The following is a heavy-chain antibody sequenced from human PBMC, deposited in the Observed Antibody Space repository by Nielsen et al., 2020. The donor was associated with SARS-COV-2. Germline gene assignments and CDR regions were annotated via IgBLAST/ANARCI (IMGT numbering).Heavy chain of an antibody. J-gene: IGHJ4*02. CDR3: AKDWTAIVVVPSGGVDY. Sequence: WGSLRLSCAASGFTFSTSVMHWVRQAPGKGLEWVAAISYDGSNKYYVDSVKGRFTISRDNSKNTLYLQMSSLREEDTAVYYCAKDWTAIVVVPSGGVDYWGQGTLVTVSS. CDR1: GFTFSTSV. V-gene: IGHV3-30*18. D-gene: IGHD2-15*01. CDR2: ISYDGSNK.